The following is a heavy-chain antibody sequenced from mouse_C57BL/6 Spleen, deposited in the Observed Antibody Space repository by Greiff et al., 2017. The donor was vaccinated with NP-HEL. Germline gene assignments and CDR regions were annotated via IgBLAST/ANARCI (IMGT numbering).Heavy chain of an antibody. CDR3: TKGRYSNYVFDY. V-gene: IGHV1-5*01. CDR2: IYPGNSDT. CDR1: GYTFTSYW. Sequence: VQLQQSGTVLARPGASVKMSCKTSGYTFTSYWMHWVKQRPGQGLEWIGAIYPGNSDTSYNQKFKGKAKLTAVTSASTAYMELSSLTNEDSAVYYCTKGRYSNYVFDYWGQGTTLTVSS. D-gene: IGHD2-5*01. J-gene: IGHJ2*01.